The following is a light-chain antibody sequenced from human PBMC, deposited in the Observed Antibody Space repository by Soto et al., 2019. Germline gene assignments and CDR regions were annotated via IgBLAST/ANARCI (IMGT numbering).Light chain of an antibody. V-gene: IGKV3-20*01. Sequence: EIVLTQSPGTLSLSPGGRAALSCRASQSISADYLVWYQQKPGQAPRLLIYGGSSRATGIPDRFSGSGSGTDFTLTISRLEPEDVAVYYCQHYGSSVFTFGPGTKVDIK. CDR1: QSISADY. CDR2: GGS. J-gene: IGKJ3*01. CDR3: QHYGSSVFT.